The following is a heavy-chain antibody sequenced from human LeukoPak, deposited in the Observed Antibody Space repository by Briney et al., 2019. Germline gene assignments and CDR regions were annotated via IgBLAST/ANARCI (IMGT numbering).Heavy chain of an antibody. Sequence: ASVKVSCKASGYTFTSYGISWVRQAPGQGLEWMGWTSAYNGNTNYAQKLQGRVTMTTDTSTSTAYMELRSLRSDDTAVYYCARVSITMVRGVTLQYYYYMDVWGKGTTVTISS. CDR3: ARVSITMVRGVTLQYYYYMDV. J-gene: IGHJ6*03. CDR2: TSAYNGNT. V-gene: IGHV1-18*01. D-gene: IGHD3-10*01. CDR1: GYTFTSYG.